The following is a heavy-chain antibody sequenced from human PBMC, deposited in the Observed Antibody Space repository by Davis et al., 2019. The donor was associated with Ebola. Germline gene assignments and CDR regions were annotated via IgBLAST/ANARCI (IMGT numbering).Heavy chain of an antibody. V-gene: IGHV1-69*04. CDR2: IIPILGIA. J-gene: IGHJ5*02. D-gene: IGHD5-24*01. CDR1: GGTFSSYA. Sequence: SVKVSCKASGGTFSSYAISWVRQAPGQGLEWMGRIIPILGIANCAQKFQGRVTITADKSTSAAYMELRSLRSDDTAVYYCARGYRFDPWGQGTLVTVSS. CDR3: ARGYRFDP.